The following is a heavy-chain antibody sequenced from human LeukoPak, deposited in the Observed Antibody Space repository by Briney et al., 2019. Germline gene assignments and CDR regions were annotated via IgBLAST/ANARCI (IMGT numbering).Heavy chain of an antibody. D-gene: IGHD3-22*01. J-gene: IGHJ3*02. CDR1: GFTLSNYG. CDR3: ARDRVNYDSSGYHRDDAFDI. CDR2: LRHDGSNT. Sequence: GGSLRLSCAVSGFTLSNYGMHWVRQTPGKGLEWVAFLRHDGSNTNYADSVKGRFTISRDSSKNTLYLQMNRLRAEDTAVYYCARDRVNYDSSGYHRDDAFDIWGQGTMVTVSS. V-gene: IGHV3-30*02.